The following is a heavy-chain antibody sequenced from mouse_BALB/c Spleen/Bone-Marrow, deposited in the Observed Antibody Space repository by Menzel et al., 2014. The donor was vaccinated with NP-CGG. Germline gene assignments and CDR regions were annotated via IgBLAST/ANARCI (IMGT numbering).Heavy chain of an antibody. D-gene: IGHD1-1*01. V-gene: IGHV1S56*01. J-gene: IGHJ4*01. CDR2: IYPGNVNT. CDR1: GYTFTSYY. Sequence: QVQLQQSGPELVKPGASMRISCKASGYTFTSYYLHWVKQRPGQGLEWIGWIYPGNVNTNYNEKFKDKATLTADKSSTTAYMHLSSLTSEDSAVYFCARGGYYGSGRYYYAMEYWGQGNSATVSS. CDR3: ARGGYYGSGRYYYAMEY.